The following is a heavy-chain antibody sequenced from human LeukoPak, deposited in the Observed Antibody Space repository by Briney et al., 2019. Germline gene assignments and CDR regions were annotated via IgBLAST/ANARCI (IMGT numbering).Heavy chain of an antibody. CDR1: GDSVTGYY. Sequence: SETLSLTCTVFGDSVTGYYLNWVRQPPGKGLEWIGHIYKIGTTNYNPSLKSRLTISADTSKNQFSPKLRSVTAADTAVYYCVIGVGWQPDYWGQGALVTDSS. J-gene: IGHJ4*02. D-gene: IGHD2-15*01. CDR2: IYKIGTT. V-gene: IGHV4-59*02. CDR3: VIGVGWQPDY.